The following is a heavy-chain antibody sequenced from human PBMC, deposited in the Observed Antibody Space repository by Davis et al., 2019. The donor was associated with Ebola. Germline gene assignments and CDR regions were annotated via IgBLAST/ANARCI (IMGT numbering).Heavy chain of an antibody. CDR3: ARQLNGDFVFMSDC. CDR1: GYSFSTYW. J-gene: IGHJ4*02. Sequence: PGGSLRLSCKRSGYSFSTYWIGWVRQLPGKGLEWMGIIYPGDSYTNYSPSFQGQVTISADKSISTAYLQWSSLKASDTATYYCARQLNGDFVFMSDCWGQGTLVTVSS. D-gene: IGHD4-17*01. CDR2: IYPGDSYT. V-gene: IGHV5-51*01.